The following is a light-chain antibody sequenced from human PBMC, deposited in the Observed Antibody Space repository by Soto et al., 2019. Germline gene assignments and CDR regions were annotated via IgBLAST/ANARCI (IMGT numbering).Light chain of an antibody. CDR1: SSNIGTSS. CDR3: AAWDDSLNGHV. V-gene: IGLV1-44*01. Sequence: LTQPHSASGTPGQRVTISCSGSSSNIGTSSVHWFQQLPGTAPKLLISTTNQRPSGVPERFPGSKSGTSASLAISGLQSEDEADYYCAAWDDSLNGHVFGTGTKVTVL. J-gene: IGLJ1*01. CDR2: TTN.